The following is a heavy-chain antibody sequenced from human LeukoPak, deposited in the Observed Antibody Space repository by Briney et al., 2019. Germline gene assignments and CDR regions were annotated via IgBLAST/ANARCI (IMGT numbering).Heavy chain of an antibody. J-gene: IGHJ6*03. V-gene: IGHV3-48*03. Sequence: GGSLRLSCAASGFTFSSYEMNWVRQAPGKGLEWVSYISSSGSTIYYADSVKGRFTISRDNAKNSLYLQMNSLRAEDTAVYYCAREDYGSGSASDYYYYMDVWGKGTTVTISS. CDR1: GFTFSSYE. CDR2: ISSSGSTI. CDR3: AREDYGSGSASDYYYYMDV. D-gene: IGHD3-10*01.